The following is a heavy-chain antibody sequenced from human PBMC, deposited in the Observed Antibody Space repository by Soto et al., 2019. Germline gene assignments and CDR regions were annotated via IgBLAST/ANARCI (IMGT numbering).Heavy chain of an antibody. CDR1: GGTFSSYT. V-gene: IGHV1-69*04. Sequence: SVKVSCKASGGTFSSYTISWVRQAPGQGLEWMGRIIPILGIANYAQKFQGRVTITADKSTSTAYMELSSLRSEDTAVYYCAREQTDSHYCSGGSCQFFDYWGQGTLVTVSS. J-gene: IGHJ4*02. CDR2: IIPILGIA. D-gene: IGHD2-15*01. CDR3: AREQTDSHYCSGGSCQFFDY.